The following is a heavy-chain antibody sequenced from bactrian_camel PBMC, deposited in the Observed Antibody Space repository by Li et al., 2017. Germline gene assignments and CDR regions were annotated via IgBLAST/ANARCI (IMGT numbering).Heavy chain of an antibody. CDR3: AADIGSLDDTCLRMSPMKYNY. D-gene: IGHD1*01. CDR2: VVNRDGTP. J-gene: IGHJ4*01. CDR1: GYTFSYYC. V-gene: IGHV3S63*01. Sequence: HVQLVESGGGSVQAGGSLTLSCVASGYTFSYYCLAWFRQRPGEEREGVAVVVNRDGTPNYPDSVKGRFTISQDTDKNAVFLQMNNLKPDDTAMYYCAADIGSLDDTCLRMSPMKYNYWGQGTQVTVS.